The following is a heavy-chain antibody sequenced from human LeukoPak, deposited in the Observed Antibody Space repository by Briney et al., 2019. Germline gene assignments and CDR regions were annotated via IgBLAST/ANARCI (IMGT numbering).Heavy chain of an antibody. CDR3: ARAQAVAAILWFDP. CDR1: GYTFTGYY. J-gene: IGHJ5*02. Sequence: ASVKVSCKASGYTFTGYYMHWVRQAPGQGLEWMGWINPNSGGTNYAQKFQGRVTMTRDTSISTAYMELSRLRSDDTAVYYCARAQAVAAILWFDPWGQGTLVTVSS. V-gene: IGHV1-2*02. D-gene: IGHD6-19*01. CDR2: INPNSGGT.